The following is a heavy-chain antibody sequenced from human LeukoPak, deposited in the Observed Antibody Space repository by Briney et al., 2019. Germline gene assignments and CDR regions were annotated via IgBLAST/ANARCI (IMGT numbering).Heavy chain of an antibody. CDR2: ISGSTSYI. D-gene: IGHD4-11*01. V-gene: IGHV3-21*01. CDR3: ARDKWLTTTHYFDY. J-gene: IGHJ4*02. CDR1: GFTFEDYG. Sequence: GGSLRLSCAASGFTFEDYGMSWVRQAPGKGLEWVSSISGSTSYIYYADSVKGRFTISRDNAKNSLYLQMNSLRAEDTAVYYCARDKWLTTTHYFDYWGQGTLVTVSS.